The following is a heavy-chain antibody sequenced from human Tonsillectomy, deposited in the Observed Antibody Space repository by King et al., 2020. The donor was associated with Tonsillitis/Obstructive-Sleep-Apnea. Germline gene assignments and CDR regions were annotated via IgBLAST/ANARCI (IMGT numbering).Heavy chain of an antibody. CDR2: INPNSGGT. CDR1: GYTFTGYY. J-gene: IGHJ3*02. V-gene: IGHV1-2*02. Sequence: VQLVQSGAEVKKPGASVNVSCKASGYTFTGYYMHWVRQAPGQGLEWMGWINPNSGGTNYAQKFQGRVTMTRDTSISTVYMELSRLRSDDTAVYYCAKDRNKYTIGWDYGFDIWGQGTMVTVSS. CDR3: AKDRNKYTIGWDYGFDI. D-gene: IGHD6-19*01.